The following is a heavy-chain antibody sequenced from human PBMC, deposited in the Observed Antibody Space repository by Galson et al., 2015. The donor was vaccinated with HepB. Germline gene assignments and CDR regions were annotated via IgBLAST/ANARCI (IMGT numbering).Heavy chain of an antibody. CDR1: GFTFRSYS. V-gene: IGHV3-48*04. Sequence: SLRLSCAASGFTFRSYSMNWVRQPPGKGLEWISYISSTNKPYYADSVKGRFTVSRDNAKNSLYLLMNRLRVDDTAVYYCARDFPGSWNDEVWFDPWGLGTLVTVSS. J-gene: IGHJ5*02. CDR2: ISSTNKP. D-gene: IGHD1-1*01. CDR3: ARDFPGSWNDEVWFDP.